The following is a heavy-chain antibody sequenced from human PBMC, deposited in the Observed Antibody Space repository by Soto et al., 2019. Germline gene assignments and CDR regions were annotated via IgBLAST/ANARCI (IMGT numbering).Heavy chain of an antibody. CDR1: GFTFSSYS. V-gene: IGHV3-48*02. CDR2: ISSGSSVI. Sequence: EVQLVESGGGVVQSGGSLRLSCAASGFTFSSYSMNWVRQAPGKGLEWVSYISSGSSVIFYADSVKGRFTMSRDNAKNSRYLQTHSLRDADPAVYFCATDSYCTPTTCYTEKNYWGQGTLVTVSS. D-gene: IGHD2-2*02. J-gene: IGHJ4*02. CDR3: ATDSYCTPTTCYTEKNY.